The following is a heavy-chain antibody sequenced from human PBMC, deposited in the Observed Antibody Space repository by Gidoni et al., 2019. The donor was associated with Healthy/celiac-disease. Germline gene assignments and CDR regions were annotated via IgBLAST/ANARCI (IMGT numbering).Heavy chain of an antibody. V-gene: IGHV4-39*01. CDR3: ARRDYGGNSFSY. J-gene: IGHJ4*02. D-gene: IGHD4-17*01. CDR2: T. Sequence: TYYNPSLKSRVSISVDTSKNQFSLKVSSVTAADTAVYYCARRDYGGNSFSYWGQGTLVTVSS.